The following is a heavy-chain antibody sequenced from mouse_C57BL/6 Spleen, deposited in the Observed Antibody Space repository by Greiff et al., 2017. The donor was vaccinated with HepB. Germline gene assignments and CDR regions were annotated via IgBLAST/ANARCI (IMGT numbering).Heavy chain of an antibody. D-gene: IGHD2-10*01. Sequence: EVQLQQSGPELVKPGASVTMSCTASGYTFTDYNMHWVKQSHGKSLEWIGYINPNNGGTSYNQKFKGMATLTGNKTSSTAYMEIRSLTSEDSAVYYCARSLLSYYAMDYWGQGTSVTVSS. CDR3: ARSLLSYYAMDY. J-gene: IGHJ4*01. CDR1: GYTFTDYN. V-gene: IGHV1-22*01. CDR2: INPNNGGT.